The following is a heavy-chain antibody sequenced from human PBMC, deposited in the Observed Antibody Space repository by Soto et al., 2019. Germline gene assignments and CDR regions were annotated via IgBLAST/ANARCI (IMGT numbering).Heavy chain of an antibody. Sequence: EVHLLESGGGFVQPGGSLRLSCAASGFTFSSYAMIWIRQVPGKGLEWVSGIYGSGGGIHYADSVKGRFTISRDNSAYSVYLQMNNLRVEDTAVYYCAKDAVYRDGVWLAHDWGQGTVVTVSS. CDR3: AKDAVYRDGVWLAHD. J-gene: IGHJ4*02. CDR1: GFTFSSYA. CDR2: IYGSGGGI. V-gene: IGHV3-23*01. D-gene: IGHD4-17*01.